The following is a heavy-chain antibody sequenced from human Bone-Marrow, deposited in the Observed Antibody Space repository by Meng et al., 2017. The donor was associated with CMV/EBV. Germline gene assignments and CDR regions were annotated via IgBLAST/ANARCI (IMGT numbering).Heavy chain of an antibody. V-gene: IGHV3-7*01. J-gene: IGHJ4*02. CDR2: IKPDGSEK. D-gene: IGHD5-24*01. CDR1: GFTFSGYG. Sequence: GESLKISCAASGFTFSGYGMHWVRQAPGKGLEWVANIKPDGSEKQYVDSVKGRFTISRDNAENSLYLQMNSLRVEDTAVYYCARHGGWLDFWGQGTLVTVSS. CDR3: ARHGGWLDF.